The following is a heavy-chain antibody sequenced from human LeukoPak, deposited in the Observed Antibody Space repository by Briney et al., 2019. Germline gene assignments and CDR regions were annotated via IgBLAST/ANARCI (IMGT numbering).Heavy chain of an antibody. CDR1: GYTLTELS. D-gene: IGHD6-19*01. CDR3: ATFDFAVAGTRYFDY. CDR2: FDPEDGET. V-gene: IGHV1-24*01. Sequence: ASVKVSCKVSGYTLTELSMHWVRQAPGKGLEWMGGFDPEDGETIYAQKFQGRVTMTEDPSTDTAYMELSSLRSEDTAVYYCATFDFAVAGTRYFDYWGQGTLVTVSS. J-gene: IGHJ4*02.